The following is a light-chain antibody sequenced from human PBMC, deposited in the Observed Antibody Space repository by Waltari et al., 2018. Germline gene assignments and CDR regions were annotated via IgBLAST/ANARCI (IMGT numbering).Light chain of an antibody. CDR3: ATWDDSLSGRV. J-gene: IGLJ3*02. CDR1: TSTIGTNT. CDR2: ANY. Sequence: QSVLTQLPSTSGTPGQRVTISCSRRTSTIGTNTVTWYQLLPGTAPKTVIFANYHRPSGVPDRFSDAKSGTSASLVISGLQSEDEADYFCATWDDSLSGRVFGGGTKVTVL. V-gene: IGLV1-44*01.